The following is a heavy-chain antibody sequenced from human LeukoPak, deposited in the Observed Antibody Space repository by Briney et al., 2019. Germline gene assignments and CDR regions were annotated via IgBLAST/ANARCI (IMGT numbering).Heavy chain of an antibody. CDR2: IYSSGST. D-gene: IGHD5-24*01. Sequence: SETLSLTCTVSGGSISSYFWSWIRQPPGKGLEWIGYIYSSGSTNYNPSLKSRVTTSVDTSKNQFSLKLSSVTAADTAVYYCARSRDGYIYDYWGQGTLVTVSS. J-gene: IGHJ4*02. V-gene: IGHV4-59*01. CDR3: ARSRDGYIYDY. CDR1: GGSISSYF.